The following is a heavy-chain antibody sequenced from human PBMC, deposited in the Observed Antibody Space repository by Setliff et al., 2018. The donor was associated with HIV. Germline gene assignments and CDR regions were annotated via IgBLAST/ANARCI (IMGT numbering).Heavy chain of an antibody. Sequence: SETLSLTCAVYGGSFSGYYWSWIRQPPGKGLEWIGEINHDRTTNYNPTLKSRVTISVDTSKNQFSLTLNSVTAADTAVYYCARGSRQLTIFGVVFKTNYYFMDVWGKGTAVTVSS. V-gene: IGHV4-34*01. D-gene: IGHD3-3*01. CDR2: INHDRTT. J-gene: IGHJ6*03. CDR3: ARGSRQLTIFGVVFKTNYYFMDV. CDR1: GGSFSGYY.